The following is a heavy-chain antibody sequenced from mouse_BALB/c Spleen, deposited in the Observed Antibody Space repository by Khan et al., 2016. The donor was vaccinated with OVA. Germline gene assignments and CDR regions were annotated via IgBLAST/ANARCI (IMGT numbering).Heavy chain of an antibody. CDR3: ARRAYYGHWYFDV. D-gene: IGHD1-1*02. J-gene: IGHJ1*01. CDR1: GYSITSDYA. Sequence: SGPGLVKPSQSLSLTCTVTGYSITSDYAWNWIRQFPGNKLEWMGYISYSGSTSYNPSLKSRIFITRDTSKNQFFLQLNSVTTEDTATYYGARRAYYGHWYFDVWGAGTTVTVSS. CDR2: ISYSGST. V-gene: IGHV3-2*02.